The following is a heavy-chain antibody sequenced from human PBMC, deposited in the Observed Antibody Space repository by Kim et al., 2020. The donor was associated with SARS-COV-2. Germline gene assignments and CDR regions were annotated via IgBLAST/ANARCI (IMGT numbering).Heavy chain of an antibody. CDR3: ARHSNYWYFDL. J-gene: IGHJ2*01. D-gene: IGHD2-15*01. Sequence: TNYKRSFHGHVDISADKSISTAVLQRSSLKAADTAMYYCARHSNYWYFDLWGRGTLVTVSS. V-gene: IGHV5-10-1*01. CDR2: T.